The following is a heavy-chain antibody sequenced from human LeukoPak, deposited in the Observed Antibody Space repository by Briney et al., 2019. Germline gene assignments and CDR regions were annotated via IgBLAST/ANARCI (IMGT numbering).Heavy chain of an antibody. Sequence: PGGSLRLSGAASGFTFSTYAMSWVRQAPGEGLQWVSGISNSGDSTYYLDSVKGRFTISRDNSKNTLHLQMSSLRAEDTALYYCVKDRCDRATCPEVWGQGTLVTVSS. CDR1: GFTFSTYA. V-gene: IGHV3-23*01. J-gene: IGHJ4*02. CDR2: ISNSGDST. D-gene: IGHD1-14*01. CDR3: VKDRCDRATCPEV.